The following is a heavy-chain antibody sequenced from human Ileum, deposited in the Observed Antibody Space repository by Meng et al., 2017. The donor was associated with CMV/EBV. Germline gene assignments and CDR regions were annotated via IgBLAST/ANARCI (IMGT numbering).Heavy chain of an antibody. D-gene: IGHD1-26*01. CDR3: ARPVVGATTLNYYDP. Sequence: ASVKVSCKTSGYTFVDNRIHWVRQAPGQGLEWMGWINPESGDTKYSQRFQGRVTMTRDTSTSTAYLDLNRLQSADTAIYYCARPVVGATTLNYYDPWGQGTLVTVSS. V-gene: IGHV1-2*02. J-gene: IGHJ5*02. CDR2: INPESGDT. CDR1: GYTFVDNR.